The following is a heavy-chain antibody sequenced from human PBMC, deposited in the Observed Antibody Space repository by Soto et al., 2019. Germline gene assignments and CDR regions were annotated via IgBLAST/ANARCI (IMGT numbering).Heavy chain of an antibody. CDR3: ANLFSPMDTPMLIDV. J-gene: IGHJ4*02. D-gene: IGHD5-18*01. CDR2: ISNDGRNQ. Sequence: QVQLVESGGGVVQPGRSLRLSCVASGFTFTRYGMHWVRQAPGKGLEWVALISNDGRNQYYADSVKGRFSISRDNSKNTVFLQMTSLRPDDTAVYYCANLFSPMDTPMLIDVWGQGTLVTVSS. V-gene: IGHV3-30*18. CDR1: GFTFTRYG.